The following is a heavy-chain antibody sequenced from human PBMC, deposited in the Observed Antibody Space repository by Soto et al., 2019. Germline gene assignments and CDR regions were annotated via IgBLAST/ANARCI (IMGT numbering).Heavy chain of an antibody. CDR2: ILPIFGTA. J-gene: IGHJ3*02. Sequence: QGKLVQSAAEVKKPGSSVKVSCKASGGTFTTSSINWVRQSPGQRPEWMGNILPIFGTADYPQKFQDRVTFTANKSPNTAYMELRSLFSEDTAVYYCARVHEYGGNSDAFDIWGQGTVVTVSS. D-gene: IGHD4-17*01. CDR3: ARVHEYGGNSDAFDI. CDR1: GGTFTTSS. V-gene: IGHV1-69*14.